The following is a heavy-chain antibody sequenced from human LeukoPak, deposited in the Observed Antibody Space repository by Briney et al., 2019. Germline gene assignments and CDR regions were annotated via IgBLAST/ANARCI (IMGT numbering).Heavy chain of an antibody. J-gene: IGHJ5*02. CDR2: ISANSGNT. D-gene: IGHD3-3*01. CDR1: GYTFINYG. V-gene: IGHV1-18*01. CDR3: ARDRHYDASTVFDP. Sequence: ASVKVSCKASGYTFINYGISWVRQAPGQGLGWMGWISANSGNTKFAQKVQGRITMTTDTSTSTAYMELRSLRSDDTAIYYCARDRHYDASTVFDPWGQGTLVTVSS.